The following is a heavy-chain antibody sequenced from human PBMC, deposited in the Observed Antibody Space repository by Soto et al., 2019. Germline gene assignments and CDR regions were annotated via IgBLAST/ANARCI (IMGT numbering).Heavy chain of an antibody. CDR2: IYSGGST. CDR1: GFTVSSNY. Sequence: EVQLVESGGGLVQPGGSLRLSCAASGFTVSSNYMSWVRQAPGKGLEWVSVIYSGGSTYYADSVKGRFTISRDNSKNTRYLQMNNLRAEDTAVYYCASRVIITKAGFDYWGQGTLVTVSS. J-gene: IGHJ4*02. V-gene: IGHV3-66*01. D-gene: IGHD3-22*01. CDR3: ASRVIITKAGFDY.